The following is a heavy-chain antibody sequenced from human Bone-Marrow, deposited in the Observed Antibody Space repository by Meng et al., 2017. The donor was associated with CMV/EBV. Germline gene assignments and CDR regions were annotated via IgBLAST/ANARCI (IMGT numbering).Heavy chain of an antibody. V-gene: IGHV4-34*01. CDR2: INHSGST. CDR3: ARGIVRGYSYGEPFDY. CDR1: GGSFSGYY. D-gene: IGHD5-18*01. Sequence: SETLSLTCAVYGGSFSGYYWSWIRQPPGKGLEWIGEINHSGSTNYNPSLKSRVTISVDTSKNQFSLKLSSVTAADTAVYYCARGIVRGYSYGEPFDYWGQGTLVTV. J-gene: IGHJ4*02.